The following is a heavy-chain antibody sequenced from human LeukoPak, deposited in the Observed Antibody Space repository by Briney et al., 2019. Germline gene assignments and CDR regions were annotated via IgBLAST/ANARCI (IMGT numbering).Heavy chain of an antibody. V-gene: IGHV4-34*01. CDR3: AVGITILGVAASFDS. CDR1: GGSFSGYY. D-gene: IGHD3-3*01. Sequence: PSETLSLTCAVYGGSFSGYYWNWIRLPPGKGLEWIGDIDHRGTATYNPSLKSRLTISADASKNQFSLKLNSVTDADTAVYYCAVGITILGVAASFDSWGQGNLVIVSS. CDR2: IDHRGTA. J-gene: IGHJ4*02.